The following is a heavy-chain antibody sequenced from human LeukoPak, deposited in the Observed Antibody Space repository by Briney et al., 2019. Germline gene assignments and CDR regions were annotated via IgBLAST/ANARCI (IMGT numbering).Heavy chain of an antibody. D-gene: IGHD5-18*01. V-gene: IGHV4-59*01. CDR1: GGSISSYY. CDR3: ARTTEGGYTYDYFYYYYMDV. Sequence: SETLSLTCTVPGGSISSYYWSWIRQPPGKGLEWIGFIYYSGSTNYNPSLKSRVTIPVDTSKNQFSLKLSSVTAADTAVYYCARTTEGGYTYDYFYYYYMDVWGKGTTVTISS. J-gene: IGHJ6*03. CDR2: IYYSGST.